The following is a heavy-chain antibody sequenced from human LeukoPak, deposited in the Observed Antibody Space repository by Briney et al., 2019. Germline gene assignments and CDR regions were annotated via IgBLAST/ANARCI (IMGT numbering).Heavy chain of an antibody. V-gene: IGHV3-30*01. J-gene: IGHJ4*02. CDR3: AIARVRGVSFFAY. CDR2: ISYDGSNE. D-gene: IGHD2-21*01. Sequence: GRSLRLSCEASGFTFSTYAMHWVRQAPGKGLEWVSEISYDGSNEYYADSVKGRFTISRGKSKNTLYLQMNSLTAEDSAVYYCAIARVRGVSFFAYWGQGTLVTVSS. CDR1: GFTFSTYA.